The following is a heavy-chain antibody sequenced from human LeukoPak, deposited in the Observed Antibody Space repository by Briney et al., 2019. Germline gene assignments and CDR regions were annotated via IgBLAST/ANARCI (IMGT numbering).Heavy chain of an antibody. V-gene: IGHV3-30*18. Sequence: GRSLRLSCAASGFTFSSYGMHWVRQAPGKGLEWVAVISYDGSNKYYADSVKGRFTISRDNSKNTLYLQMNSLRAEDTAVYYCAKDQHPTTVTRDYWGQGTLVTVSS. CDR1: GFTFSSYG. J-gene: IGHJ4*02. D-gene: IGHD4-11*01. CDR2: ISYDGSNK. CDR3: AKDQHPTTVTRDY.